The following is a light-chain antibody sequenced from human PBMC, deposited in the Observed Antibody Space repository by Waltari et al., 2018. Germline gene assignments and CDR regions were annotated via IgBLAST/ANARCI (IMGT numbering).Light chain of an antibody. CDR3: QQYNSSSGT. V-gene: IGKV1-5*01. Sequence: DIQMTQSPSTLSASVGDRVTLTCRASKSISSWLAWYQQRPGKAPKLLIYDAYSLKSGVPSRFSGSGFGTEFTLTISSLQPDDFATYYCQQYNSSSGTFGQGTEVEIK. J-gene: IGKJ1*01. CDR2: DAY. CDR1: KSISSW.